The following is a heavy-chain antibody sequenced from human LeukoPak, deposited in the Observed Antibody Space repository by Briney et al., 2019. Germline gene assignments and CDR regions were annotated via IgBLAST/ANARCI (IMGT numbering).Heavy chain of an antibody. Sequence: SETLSLTCTVSGGSITTYYWNWIRQPPGKGLEWIGYIYYSGSTNYNPSLKSRVSISIDTSKSQFSLILSSVTAADTAVYYCARGIGAQRFLEWASPPPPYYFDYWGQGTLVTVSS. CDR3: ARGIGAQRFLEWASPPPPYYFDY. CDR2: IYYSGST. V-gene: IGHV4-59*01. J-gene: IGHJ4*02. CDR1: GGSITTYY. D-gene: IGHD3-3*01.